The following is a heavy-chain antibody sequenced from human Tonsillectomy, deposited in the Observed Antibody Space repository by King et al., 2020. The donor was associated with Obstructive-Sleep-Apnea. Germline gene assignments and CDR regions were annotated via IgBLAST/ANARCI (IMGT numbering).Heavy chain of an antibody. CDR3: AKERQQLLDY. V-gene: IGHV3-23*04. Sequence: VQLVESGGTLVQPGGSLRLSCAASGFTFSSYAMSWVRQAPGKGLEWVSGISSSGGSTYYADSVKGRFTISRANSKNTLYLQLNSLGAEDTAVYYCAKERQQLLDYWGQGTLVTVSS. CDR1: GFTFSSYA. D-gene: IGHD6-13*01. CDR2: ISSSGGST. J-gene: IGHJ4*02.